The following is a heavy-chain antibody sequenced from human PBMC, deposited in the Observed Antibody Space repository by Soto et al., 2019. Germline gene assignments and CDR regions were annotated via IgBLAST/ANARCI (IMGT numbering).Heavy chain of an antibody. CDR2: IYPGDSDT. Sequence: GESLKISCKGSGYSFTSYWIGWVRQMPGKGLEWMGIIYPGDSDTGYSPSFQGQVTISADKSISTAYLQWSSLKASDTAMYYCARQRSIAARPADYYYSMDVWVKGTTVTGLL. J-gene: IGHJ6*03. CDR1: GYSFTSYW. D-gene: IGHD6-6*01. V-gene: IGHV5-51*01. CDR3: ARQRSIAARPADYYYSMDV.